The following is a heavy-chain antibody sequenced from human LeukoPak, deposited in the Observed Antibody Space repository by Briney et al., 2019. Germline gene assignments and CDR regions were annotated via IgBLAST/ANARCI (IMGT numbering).Heavy chain of an antibody. D-gene: IGHD3-3*01. Sequence: KPSETLSLTCGVSGGSVTSTNWWTWVRQPPGKGLEWIGEVHLDGRTNYNPSLKSRLTMSVDLSENHISLKLTSVTAADTAVYYCAREGGFFRPLDHSGQGTLVTVSS. V-gene: IGHV4-4*02. CDR3: AREGGFFRPLDH. J-gene: IGHJ4*02. CDR2: VHLDGRT. CDR1: GGSVTSTNW.